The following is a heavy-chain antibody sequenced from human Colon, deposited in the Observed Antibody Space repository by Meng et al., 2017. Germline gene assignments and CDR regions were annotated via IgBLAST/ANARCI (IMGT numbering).Heavy chain of an antibody. CDR1: GGSISNDQW. CDR3: TTLYGDSIS. J-gene: IGHJ4*02. Sequence: QVQQQKSGPGMVNPSRTLSLPCVVSGGSISNDQWCSWVRQAPGRGLEWIGEIYHSGRTNYNPSVKSRVSMSVDKSQNHFSLRLSSVTAADTAVYYCTTLYGDSISWGQGTLVTVSS. D-gene: IGHD4-17*01. V-gene: IGHV4-4*02. CDR2: IYHSGRT.